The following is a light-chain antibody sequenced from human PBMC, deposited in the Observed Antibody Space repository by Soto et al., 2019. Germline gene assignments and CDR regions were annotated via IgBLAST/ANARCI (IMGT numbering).Light chain of an antibody. J-gene: IGKJ2*02. V-gene: IGKV4-1*01. Sequence: DIVMTQSPDSLAVSLGERATINCKSSRSVLYSSNNKNYLAWYQQKPGQPPKLLIYWASSRESGVPDRFSGSGSGTDFTLNISSLQAEDVAVYYCQQHYSPPRTFGQGTKLEIK. CDR1: RSVLYSSNNKNY. CDR2: WAS. CDR3: QQHYSPPRT.